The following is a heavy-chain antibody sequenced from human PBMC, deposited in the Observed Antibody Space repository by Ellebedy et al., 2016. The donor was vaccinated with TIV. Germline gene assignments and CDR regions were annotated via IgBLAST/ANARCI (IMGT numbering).Heavy chain of an antibody. CDR3: ARDKRAIYNWNDAGLFSY. V-gene: IGHV1-69*04. D-gene: IGHD1-20*01. J-gene: IGHJ4*02. CDR2: IIPILGIS. CDR1: GDTFSNYA. Sequence: ASVKVSCKASGDTFSNYAISWVRQAPGQGLEWMGRIIPILGISNYAQKFQGRVTITRDTSASTAYMELSSLRSEDTAVYYCARDKRAIYNWNDAGLFSYWGQGTLVTVSS.